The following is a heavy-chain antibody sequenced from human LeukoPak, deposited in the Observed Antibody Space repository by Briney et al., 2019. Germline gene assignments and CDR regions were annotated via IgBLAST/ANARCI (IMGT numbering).Heavy chain of an antibody. V-gene: IGHV4-38-2*02. J-gene: IGHJ4*02. Sequence: SETLSLTCTVSGYSISSGYYWGWIRQPPGKGLEWIGSIYHSGSTYYNPSLKSRVTISVDTSKNQFSLKLSSVTAADTAVYYCARGLYYGSGSPSDYWGQGTLVTVSS. CDR2: IYHSGST. D-gene: IGHD3-10*01. CDR1: GYSISSGYY. CDR3: ARGLYYGSGSPSDY.